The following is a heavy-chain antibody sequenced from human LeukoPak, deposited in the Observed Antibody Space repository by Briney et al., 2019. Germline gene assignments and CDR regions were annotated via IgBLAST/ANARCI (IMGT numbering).Heavy chain of an antibody. J-gene: IGHJ5*02. Sequence: PGGSLRLSCAASGFTVSSNYMSWVRQAPGKGLEWVSVIYSGGSTYYAASVKGRFTISRDNSKNTLYLQMNSLSAEDTAVYYCASQGWLQSGFDPWGQGTLVTVSS. CDR3: ASQGWLQSGFDP. CDR1: GFTVSSNY. D-gene: IGHD5-24*01. V-gene: IGHV3-66*02. CDR2: IYSGGST.